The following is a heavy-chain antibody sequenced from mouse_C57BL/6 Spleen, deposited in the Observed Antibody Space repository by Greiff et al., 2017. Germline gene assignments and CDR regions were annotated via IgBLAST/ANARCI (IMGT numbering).Heavy chain of an antibody. D-gene: IGHD2-3*01. J-gene: IGHJ4*01. CDR3: ARWDGYYPYAMDY. CDR2: IHPNSGST. V-gene: IGHV1-64*01. CDR1: GYTFTSYW. Sequence: VQLQQPGAELVKPGASVKLSCKASGYTFTSYWMHWVKQRPGQGLEWIGMIHPNSGSTNYNEKFKSKATLTVDKSSSTAYMQLSSLTSEDSAVYYCARWDGYYPYAMDYWGQGTSVTVSS.